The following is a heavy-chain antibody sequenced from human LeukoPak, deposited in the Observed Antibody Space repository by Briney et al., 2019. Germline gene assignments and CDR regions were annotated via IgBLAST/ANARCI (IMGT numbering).Heavy chain of an antibody. CDR2: VFTSGIT. V-gene: IGHV4-4*07. J-gene: IGHJ6*03. CDR1: GGSISVYY. Sequence: SETLSLTCTVSGGSISVYYWNWIRQPAGERREWIGRVFTSGITNYNPSLKSRVTMSVDTSKNQFSLNLSSVTTADTAVYYCARESSGSYYNPQGYMDVWGKGTTVTVSS. D-gene: IGHD3-10*01. CDR3: ARESSGSYYNPQGYMDV.